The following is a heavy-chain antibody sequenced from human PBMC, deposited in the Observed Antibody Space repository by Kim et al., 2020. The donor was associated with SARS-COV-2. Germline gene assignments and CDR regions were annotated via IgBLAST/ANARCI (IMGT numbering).Heavy chain of an antibody. CDR1: GFRFSDYD. Sequence: GGSLRLSCAASGFRFSDYDMNWVRQAPGKGLEWLSSVSSTSRYTNYADSVRGRFIISRDNARDSPSLQMDSLQPEDTAVYYCARDPYNSYAMDLWGQGTT. CDR2: VSSTSRYT. V-gene: IGHV3-11*05. CDR3: ARDPYNSYAMDL. D-gene: IGHD2-2*02. J-gene: IGHJ6*02.